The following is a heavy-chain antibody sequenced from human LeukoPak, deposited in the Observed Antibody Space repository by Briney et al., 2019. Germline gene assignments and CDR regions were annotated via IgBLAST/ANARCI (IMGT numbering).Heavy chain of an antibody. CDR1: GGSISSYY. V-gene: IGHV4-59*08. CDR2: IYYSGST. D-gene: IGHD3-3*01. CDR3: ARHPSPKFGFWSASYFDY. J-gene: IGHJ4*02. Sequence: SETLSLTCTVSGGSISSYYWSWIRQPPGKGLEWIGYIYYSGSTNYNPSLKSRVTISVDTSKNQFSLKLSSVTAADTAVYYCARHPSPKFGFWSASYFDYWGQGTLVTVSS.